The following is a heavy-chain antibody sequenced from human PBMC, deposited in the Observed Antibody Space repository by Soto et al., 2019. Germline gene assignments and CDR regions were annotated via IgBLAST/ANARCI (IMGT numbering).Heavy chain of an antibody. J-gene: IGHJ4*02. D-gene: IGHD3-3*01. CDR1: GYTITSYG. CDR2: ISAYNGNT. CDR3: ARDSNGFWSGYPANYFDY. Sequence: ASVKVSCKESGYTITSYGISWVRQAPGQGLEWMGWISAYNGNTNYAQKLQGRVTMTTDTSTSTAYMELRSLRSDDTAVYYCARDSNGFWSGYPANYFDYWGQGTLVTVSS. V-gene: IGHV1-18*01.